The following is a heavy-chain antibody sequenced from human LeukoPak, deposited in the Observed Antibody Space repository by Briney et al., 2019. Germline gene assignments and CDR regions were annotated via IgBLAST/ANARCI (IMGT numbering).Heavy chain of an antibody. J-gene: IGHJ4*02. V-gene: IGHV3-30*02. Sequence: PGGSLRLSCAASRFSFSSYGMHWVRQAPGKGLEWVAFIRYDAANKYYADSVKGRFTISRDNSKNILYLQMNSPRAEDTAVYYCAKLLHCVGSSCPIDYWGQGTLVTVSS. CDR3: AKLLHCVGSSCPIDY. CDR1: RFSFSSYG. D-gene: IGHD2-15*01. CDR2: IRYDAANK.